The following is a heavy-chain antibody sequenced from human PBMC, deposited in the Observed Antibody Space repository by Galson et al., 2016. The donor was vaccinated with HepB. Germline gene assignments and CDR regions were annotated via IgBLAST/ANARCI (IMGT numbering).Heavy chain of an antibody. CDR1: GFSFSTSG. Sequence: SLRLSCAASGFSFSTSGMSWVRQTPGRGLEWVSGITSSGAATHYADSVRGRFTISRDNSKNTLYLYMNSLRVGDTAVYYCGKHGGFDYWGQGALVTVSS. D-gene: IGHD3-16*01. J-gene: IGHJ4*02. CDR2: ITSSGAAT. V-gene: IGHV3-23*01. CDR3: GKHGGFDY.